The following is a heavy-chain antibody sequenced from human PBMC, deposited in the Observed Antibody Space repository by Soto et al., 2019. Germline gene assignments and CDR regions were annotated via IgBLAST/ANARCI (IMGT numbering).Heavy chain of an antibody. V-gene: IGHV3-23*01. Sequence: EVQLLESGGGLVQPGGSLRLSCAASGFTFSSYAMSWVRQAPGKGLEWVSVISGSGDSTYYADSVKGRFTISRDNSKNTLYLQMNSLRAEDTAVYYCARRGSGSYYDYWGQGILVTVSS. J-gene: IGHJ4*02. CDR1: GFTFSSYA. CDR3: ARRGSGSYYDY. CDR2: ISGSGDST. D-gene: IGHD1-26*01.